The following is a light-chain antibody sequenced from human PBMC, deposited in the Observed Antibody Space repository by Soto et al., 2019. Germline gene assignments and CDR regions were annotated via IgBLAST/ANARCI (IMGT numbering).Light chain of an antibody. CDR1: QNIFTW. V-gene: IGKV1-5*01. CDR2: DAS. CDR3: QQYNSYSTFGPAT. Sequence: DIQMTQSPSTLSASVGDRVTITCRASQNIFTWLAWYQHKPGKAPKLLIYDASILESGVPSRFSGSGSGTLFTLTITSLQPDDFATYYCQQYNSYSTFGPATFGQGTKVDIK. J-gene: IGKJ1*01.